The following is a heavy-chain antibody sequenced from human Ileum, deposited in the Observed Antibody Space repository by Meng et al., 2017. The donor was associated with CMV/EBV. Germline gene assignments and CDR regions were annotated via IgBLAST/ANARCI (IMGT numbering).Heavy chain of an antibody. V-gene: IGHV7-4-1*02. CDR2: INTNTGNP. J-gene: IGHJ4*02. CDR3: ARDGLNERYFDY. Sequence: QVQLVQSGSELKKPGASVKVSCKASGYTFTSNNLIWVRQAPGQGPEWMGWINTNTGNPTYARDFTGRFVFALDTSVSTAYLQISGLKAEDTAVYYCARDGLNERYFDYWGQGTLVTVSS. CDR1: GYTFTSNN.